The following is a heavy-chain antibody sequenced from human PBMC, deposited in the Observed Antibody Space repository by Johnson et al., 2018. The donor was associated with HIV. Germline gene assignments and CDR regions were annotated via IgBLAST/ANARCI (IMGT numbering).Heavy chain of an antibody. CDR3: GREANAFGI. CDR2: IRYDGSNK. J-gene: IGHJ3*02. V-gene: IGHV3-30*02. CDR1: GFTFSSYG. Sequence: QVQLVESGGGLVQPGGSLRLSCAASGFTFSSYGMHWVRQAPGKGLEWVAFIRYDGSNKYYADSVKGRFTISRDNSNYKLYLQMNSLRAEDRAVYYCGREANAFGIWVQGTMVTVSS.